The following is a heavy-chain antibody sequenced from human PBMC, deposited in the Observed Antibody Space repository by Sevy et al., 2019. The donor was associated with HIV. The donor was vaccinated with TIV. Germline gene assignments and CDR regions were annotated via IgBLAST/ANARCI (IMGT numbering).Heavy chain of an antibody. CDR2: INPNSGGT. V-gene: IGHV1-2*02. J-gene: IGHJ5*02. D-gene: IGHD3-9*01. Sequence: ASVKVSCKASGYTFTGYYMHWVRQAPGQGLEWMGWINPNSGGTNNAQKFQGRVTMTRDTSISTAYMELSRLRSDDTAMYYCAREGEGVRYFDWLSSGNWFDPWGQGTLVTVSS. CDR1: GYTFTGYY. CDR3: AREGEGVRYFDWLSSGNWFDP.